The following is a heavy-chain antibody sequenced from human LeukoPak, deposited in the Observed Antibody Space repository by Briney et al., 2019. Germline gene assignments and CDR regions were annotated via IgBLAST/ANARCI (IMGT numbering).Heavy chain of an antibody. D-gene: IGHD5-18*01. V-gene: IGHV4-59*01. CDR3: ARSKDRRDTAMVIYYYYGMDV. J-gene: IGHJ6*02. Sequence: PSETLSLTCTVSGGSISSYYWSWIRQPPGKGLEWIGYIYYSGSTNYNPSLKSRVTISVDTSKNQFSLKLSSVTAADTAVYYCARSKDRRDTAMVIYYYYGMDVWGQGTTVTVSS. CDR2: IYYSGST. CDR1: GGSISSYY.